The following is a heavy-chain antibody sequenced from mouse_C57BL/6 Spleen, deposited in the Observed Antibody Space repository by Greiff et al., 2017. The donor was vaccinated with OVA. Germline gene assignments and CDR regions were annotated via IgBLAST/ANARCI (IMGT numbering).Heavy chain of an antibody. CDR3: ARSSLDSSGSMYYFDY. V-gene: IGHV1-81*01. CDR1: GYTFTSYG. Sequence: QVQLQQSGAELARPGASVKLSCKASGYTFTSYGISWVKQRTGQGLEWIGEIYPRSGNTYYNEKFKGKATLTADKSSSTAYMELRSLTSEDSAVYFCARSSLDSSGSMYYFDYWGQGTTLTVSS. CDR2: IYPRSGNT. J-gene: IGHJ2*01. D-gene: IGHD3-2*02.